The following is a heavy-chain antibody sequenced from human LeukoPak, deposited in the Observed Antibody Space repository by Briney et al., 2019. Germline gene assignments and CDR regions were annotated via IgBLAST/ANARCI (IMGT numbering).Heavy chain of an antibody. CDR3: ARVSQWLQPFDC. Sequence: SETLSLTCTVSGGPISSYYWSWIRQPAGKGLEWIGRIYTSGSTNYNPSLKSRVTISVDTSKNQFSLKLTSVTAADTAVYYCARVSQWLQPFDCWGQGTLVTVSS. CDR1: GGPISSYY. CDR2: IYTSGST. V-gene: IGHV4-4*07. J-gene: IGHJ4*02. D-gene: IGHD5-24*01.